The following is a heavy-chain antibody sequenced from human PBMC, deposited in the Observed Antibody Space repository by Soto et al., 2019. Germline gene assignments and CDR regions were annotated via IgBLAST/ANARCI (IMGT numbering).Heavy chain of an antibody. Sequence: SETLSLTCTVSGGSVSSGSYYWSWIRQPPGKGLEWIGYIYYSGSTNYNPSLKSRVTISVDTSKNQFSLKLSSVTAADTAVYYCARLYSGYDYLDPWGQGTLVTVSS. CDR3: ARLYSGYDYLDP. CDR2: IYYSGST. D-gene: IGHD5-12*01. J-gene: IGHJ5*02. V-gene: IGHV4-61*01. CDR1: GGSVSSGSYY.